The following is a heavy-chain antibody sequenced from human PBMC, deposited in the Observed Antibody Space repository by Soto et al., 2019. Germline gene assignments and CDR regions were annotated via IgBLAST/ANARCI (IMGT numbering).Heavy chain of an antibody. J-gene: IGHJ4*02. CDR2: IDYTGST. D-gene: IGHD4-17*01. Sequence: VQLQESGPGLVKPSETLSLTCTVSGGSINSYYWSWIRQPPGKGLEWIGNIDYTGSTNYNPSLKSRVTLSIDTSKNQFSLKLRSVTAADTAVYYCAGGPGDHGDYVYDHWGQGTLVTVSS. CDR1: GGSINSYY. CDR3: AGGPGDHGDYVYDH. V-gene: IGHV4-59*01.